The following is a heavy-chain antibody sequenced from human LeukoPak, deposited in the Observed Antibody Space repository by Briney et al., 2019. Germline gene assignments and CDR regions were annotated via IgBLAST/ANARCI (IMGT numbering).Heavy chain of an antibody. D-gene: IGHD2-15*01. CDR1: GSTFSTYS. Sequence: GGSLRLSCAASGSTFSTYSMSWVRQAPGKGLEWVANIKQDGSEKYYVDSVKGRFTISRDNAKNSLYLQMNSLRAEDTAVYYCARGARGYCSGGSCYSYYFDYWGQGTLVTVSS. J-gene: IGHJ4*02. V-gene: IGHV3-7*01. CDR3: ARGARGYCSGGSCYSYYFDY. CDR2: IKQDGSEK.